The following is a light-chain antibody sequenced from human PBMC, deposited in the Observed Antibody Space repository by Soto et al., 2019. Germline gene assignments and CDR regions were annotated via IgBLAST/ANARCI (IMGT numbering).Light chain of an antibody. Sequence: QSVLTQPASVSGSPGQSITISCTGTSSDVGGYNYVSWYQQQPGKAPKFMIYDVTNRPSGVSNRFSGSKSGNTASLTISWLRAENEADYYCCSYTTSNTRQIVFGTGTTVTVL. CDR3: CSYTTSNTRQIV. CDR2: DVT. J-gene: IGLJ1*01. V-gene: IGLV2-14*01. CDR1: SSDVGGYNY.